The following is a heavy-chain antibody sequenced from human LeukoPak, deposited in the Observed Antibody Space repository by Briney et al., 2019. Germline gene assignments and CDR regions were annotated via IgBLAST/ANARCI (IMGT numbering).Heavy chain of an antibody. V-gene: IGHV3-23*01. CDR1: GFTFSSYA. CDR2: ISGSGGST. CDR3: ANGYCSGGSCYSPFDY. Sequence: GGSLRLSCAASGFTFSSYAMSWVRRAPGKGLEWVSAISGSGGSTYYADSVKGQFTISRDNSKNTLYLQMNSLRAEDTAVYYCANGYCSGGSCYSPFDYWGQGTLVTVSS. J-gene: IGHJ4*02. D-gene: IGHD2-15*01.